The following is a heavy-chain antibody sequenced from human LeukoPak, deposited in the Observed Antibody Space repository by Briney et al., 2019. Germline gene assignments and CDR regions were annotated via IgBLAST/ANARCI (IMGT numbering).Heavy chain of an antibody. CDR3: ARVSYYDIRGGWFDP. D-gene: IGHD3-9*01. CDR2: INPNSGGT. Sequence: ASVKVSCKASGYTFTGYYMHWVRQAPGQGLEWKGWINPNSGGTNYAQKFQGRVTMTRDTSISTAYMELSRLRSDVTAVYYCARVSYYDIRGGWFDPWGQGTLVTVSS. V-gene: IGHV1-2*02. CDR1: GYTFTGYY. J-gene: IGHJ5*02.